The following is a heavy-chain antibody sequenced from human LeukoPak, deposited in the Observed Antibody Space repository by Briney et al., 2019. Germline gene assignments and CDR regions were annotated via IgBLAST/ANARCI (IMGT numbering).Heavy chain of an antibody. Sequence: SVKVSCKASGGTFISYAISWVRQAPGQGLEWMGRIIPILGIANYAQKFQGRVTIAADKSTSTAYMELSSLRSEDTAVYYCAREEYSRSFDPWGQGTLVTVSS. CDR3: AREEYSRSFDP. D-gene: IGHD6-6*01. J-gene: IGHJ5*02. CDR2: IIPILGIA. V-gene: IGHV1-69*04. CDR1: GGTFISYA.